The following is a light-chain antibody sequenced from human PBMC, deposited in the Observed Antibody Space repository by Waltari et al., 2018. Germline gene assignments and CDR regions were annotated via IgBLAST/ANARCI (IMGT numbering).Light chain of an antibody. CDR3: AAWDDSLSGVV. V-gene: IGLV1-47*01. CDR2: RNN. Sequence: QSVLTQPPSASGTPRQRVTISCSGRSSNIGSNYVYCYQQLPGTAPKLLIYRNNQRPSGVPDRFSGSKSGTSASLAISGLRSEDEADYYCAAWDDSLSGVVFGGGTKLTVL. J-gene: IGLJ2*01. CDR1: SSNIGSNY.